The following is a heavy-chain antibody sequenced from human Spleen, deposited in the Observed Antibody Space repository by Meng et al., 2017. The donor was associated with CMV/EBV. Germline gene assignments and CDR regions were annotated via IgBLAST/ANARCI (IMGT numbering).Heavy chain of an antibody. CDR1: GYN. CDR3: ARDRGYCGGNSCYSFNWFDS. J-gene: IGHJ5*01. Sequence: GYNIPWVAQAPGQGLEWMGRINPNSGGTDYAQKFQGMVTLTRDTSVSTVYMELNGLRSDDTAVYYCARDRGYCGGNSCYSFNWFDSWGQGTLVTVSS. CDR2: INPNSGGT. D-gene: IGHD2-15*01. V-gene: IGHV1-2*06.